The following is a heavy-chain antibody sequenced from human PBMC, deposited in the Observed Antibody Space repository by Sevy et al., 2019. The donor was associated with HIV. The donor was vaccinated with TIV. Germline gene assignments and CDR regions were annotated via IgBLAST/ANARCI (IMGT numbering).Heavy chain of an antibody. CDR3: ARDSPFYYGAGSRAPLFDR. D-gene: IGHD3-10*01. Sequence: ASVKVSCKASGYTFTTYGISWIRQAPGQGLEWMGWISPYTGNTNYTQKFQDRVILTTDTSTSTAYMELRSLRSDDTAVYFCARDSPFYYGAGSRAPLFDRWGQGTLVTVSS. CDR1: GYTFTTYG. CDR2: ISPYTGNT. V-gene: IGHV1-18*04. J-gene: IGHJ4*02.